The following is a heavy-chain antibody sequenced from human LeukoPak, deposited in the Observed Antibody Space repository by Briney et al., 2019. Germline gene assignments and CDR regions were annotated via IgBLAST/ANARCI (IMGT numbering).Heavy chain of an antibody. V-gene: IGHV3-23*01. Sequence: GGSLRLSCAASGFTFSSYGMSWVRQAPGTGLEWVSAISGSGGSTYYADSVKGRFTISRDNSKKTLYLQMNSLRAEDTAVYYCAKDSKIVGPTFRSYHYMDVWGKGTTVTVSS. CDR2: ISGSGGST. D-gene: IGHD1-26*01. J-gene: IGHJ6*03. CDR1: GFTFSSYG. CDR3: AKDSKIVGPTFRSYHYMDV.